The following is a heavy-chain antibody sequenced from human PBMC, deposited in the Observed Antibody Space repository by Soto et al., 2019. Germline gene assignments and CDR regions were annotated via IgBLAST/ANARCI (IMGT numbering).Heavy chain of an antibody. J-gene: IGHJ4*02. D-gene: IGHD3-16*01. CDR1: GYTFTNFG. Sequence: GASVKVSCKDSGYTFTNFGISWVRQAPGQGREGMGWISAYNGNTNYPQKFQGRVTMTTDTSTSTAYMALRSLRSDDTAVYHCTRGGTPTDFWAQGTLVPVSS. CDR2: ISAYNGNT. CDR3: TRGGTPTDF. V-gene: IGHV1-18*01.